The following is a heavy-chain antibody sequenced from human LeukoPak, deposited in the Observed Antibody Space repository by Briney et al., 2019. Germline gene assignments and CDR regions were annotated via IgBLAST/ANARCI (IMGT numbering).Heavy chain of an antibody. CDR3: ARGRGAARSADY. D-gene: IGHD6-6*01. CDR2: INHSGST. V-gene: IGHV4-34*01. Sequence: SETLSLTCAVSGGPFSGYYWSWIRQPPGKGLEWIGEINHSGSTKYKPSLKSRVTISVDTSKNQFYLKLSSVTAADTAVYYCARGRGAARSADYWGQGTLVTVSS. CDR1: GGPFSGYY. J-gene: IGHJ4*02.